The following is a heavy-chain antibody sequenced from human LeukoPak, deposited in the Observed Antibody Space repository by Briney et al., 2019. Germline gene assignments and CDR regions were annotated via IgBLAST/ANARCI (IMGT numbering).Heavy chain of an antibody. CDR1: GFTFSSYG. J-gene: IGHJ4*02. V-gene: IGHV3-33*01. Sequence: GGSLRLSCAASGFTFSSYGMHWVRQAPGKGLEWVAVIWYDGSNKYYADSVKGRFTISRDNFKNTLYLQMNSLRAEDTAVYYCARDPDGSGSHDYWGQGTLVTVSS. CDR2: IWYDGSNK. CDR3: ARDPDGSGSHDY. D-gene: IGHD3-10*01.